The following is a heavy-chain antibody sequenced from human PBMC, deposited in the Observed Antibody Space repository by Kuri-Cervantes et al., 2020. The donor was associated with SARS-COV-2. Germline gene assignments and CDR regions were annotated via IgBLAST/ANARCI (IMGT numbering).Heavy chain of an antibody. D-gene: IGHD2-21*01. V-gene: IGHV3-30*04. CDR1: GFTFSTYA. J-gene: IGHJ4*02. Sequence: GGSLRLSCAASGFTFSTYAMHWVRQAPGKGLEWVAIISDEGQNQDFADSVKGRFTISRDNSKNTLCLNMSSLRAEDTAMYYCARDRVGVLDSWGQGTLVTVSS. CDR3: ARDRVGVLDS. CDR2: ISDEGQNQ.